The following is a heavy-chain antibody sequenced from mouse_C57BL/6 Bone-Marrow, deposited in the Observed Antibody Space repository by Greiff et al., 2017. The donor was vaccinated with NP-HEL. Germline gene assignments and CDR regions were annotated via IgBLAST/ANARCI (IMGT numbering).Heavy chain of an antibody. CDR3: ARVYYDYWFAY. CDR2: ISDGGSYT. D-gene: IGHD2-4*01. Sequence: EVQGVESGGGLVKPGGSLELSCAASGFTFSSYAMSWVRQTPEKRLEWVATISDGGSYTYYPDNVKGRFTISRDNAKNNLYLQMSHLKSEDTAMYYCARVYYDYWFAYWGQGTLATVSA. J-gene: IGHJ3*01. CDR1: GFTFSSYA. V-gene: IGHV5-4*01.